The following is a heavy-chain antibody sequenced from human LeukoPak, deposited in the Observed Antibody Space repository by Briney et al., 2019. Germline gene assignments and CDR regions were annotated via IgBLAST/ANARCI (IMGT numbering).Heavy chain of an antibody. CDR2: INWNGDSI. D-gene: IGHD3-10*01. J-gene: IGHJ4*02. CDR3: ARGSDGSGSYYNGEFDY. CDR1: GFTFDDYG. V-gene: IGHV3-20*04. Sequence: GGSLRLSCAASGFTFDDYGMSWVRQAPGKGLEWVSGINWNGDSIGYADSVKGRFTISRDNAKNSLYLQMNSLRAEDTAFYYCARGSDGSGSYYNGEFDYWGQGTLVTVSS.